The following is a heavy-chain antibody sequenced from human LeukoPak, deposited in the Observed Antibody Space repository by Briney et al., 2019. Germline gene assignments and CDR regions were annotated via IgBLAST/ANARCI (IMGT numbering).Heavy chain of an antibody. CDR1: GYTFTSYD. CDR3: ARSSDSSGDGFDY. CDR2: MNPNSGNT. J-gene: IGHJ4*02. Sequence: ASVKVSCKASGYTFTSYDINRVRQATGQGLEWMGWMNPNSGNTGYAQKFQGRVTMTRNTSISTAYMELSSLRSEDTAVYYCARSSDSSGDGFDYWGQGTLVTVSS. V-gene: IGHV1-8*01. D-gene: IGHD3-22*01.